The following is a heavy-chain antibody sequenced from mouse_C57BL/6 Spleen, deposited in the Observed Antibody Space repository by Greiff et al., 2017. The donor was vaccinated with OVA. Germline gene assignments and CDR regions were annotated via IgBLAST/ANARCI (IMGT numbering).Heavy chain of an antibody. CDR1: GFTFTDYY. Sequence: EVMLVESGGGLVQPGGSLSLSCAASGFTFTDYYMSWVRQPPGKALEWLGFIRNKANGYTTEYSASVKGRFTISRDNSQSILYLQMNALRAEDSATYYCARSTAQAAPWFAYWGQGTLVTVSA. J-gene: IGHJ3*01. D-gene: IGHD3-2*02. V-gene: IGHV7-3*01. CDR3: ARSTAQAAPWFAY. CDR2: IRNKANGYTT.